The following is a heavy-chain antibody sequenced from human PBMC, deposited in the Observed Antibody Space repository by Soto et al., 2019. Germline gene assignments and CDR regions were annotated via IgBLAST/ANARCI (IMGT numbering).Heavy chain of an antibody. Sequence: GGSLRLSCAASGFTFSSYAMSWVRQAPGKGLEWVSAISGSGGSTYYADSVKGRFTISRDNSKNTLYLQMNSLRAEDTAVYYCAKGWRWAPTAGYYYYYGMDVWGQGTTVTVSS. V-gene: IGHV3-23*01. D-gene: IGHD1-26*01. J-gene: IGHJ6*02. CDR1: GFTFSSYA. CDR2: ISGSGGST. CDR3: AKGWRWAPTAGYYYYYGMDV.